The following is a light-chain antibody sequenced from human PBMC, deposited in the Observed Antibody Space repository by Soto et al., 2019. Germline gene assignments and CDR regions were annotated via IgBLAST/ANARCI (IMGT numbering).Light chain of an antibody. Sequence: EIVLTQSPGTLSLSPGERATLSCRARQSVSRSYLAWYRQKPGQAPRLPIYGASSRATGLPDGFNGSGSGTDFTLNISRLEPEDFAVYYCQQYGSSPPNTFGQGTKLEIK. CDR2: GAS. CDR1: QSVSRSY. J-gene: IGKJ2*01. V-gene: IGKV3-20*01. CDR3: QQYGSSPPNT.